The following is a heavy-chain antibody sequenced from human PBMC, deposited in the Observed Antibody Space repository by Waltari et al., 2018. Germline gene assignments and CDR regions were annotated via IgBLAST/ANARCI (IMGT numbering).Heavy chain of an antibody. J-gene: IGHJ4*02. CDR1: GFSLSKYA. D-gene: IGHD1-1*01. V-gene: IGHV3-30*15. CDR2: TSPDGFNK. Sequence: QVQLVESGGGVVQSGRSLRLSCAASGFSLSKYAVHWVRQAPGKGLEWVGVTSPDGFNKYYADSVQGRFTISRDRSLQMSALRSEDTAGYYCARGGSDRAPLDYWGRGTLVTVSS. CDR3: ARGGSDRAPLDY.